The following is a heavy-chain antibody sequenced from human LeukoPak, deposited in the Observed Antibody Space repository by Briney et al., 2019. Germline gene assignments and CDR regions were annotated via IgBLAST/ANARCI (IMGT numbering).Heavy chain of an antibody. CDR3: ASSLRYYFDY. CDR2: IRGSGGST. Sequence: PGGSLRLSCAASGFTFSSYAMSWVRQAPGKWLEWVSAIRGSGGSTYYADSVKGRFTISRDNSKNTLYLQMNSLRAEDTAVYYCASSLRYYFDYWGQGTLVTVSS. CDR1: GFTFSSYA. J-gene: IGHJ4*02. V-gene: IGHV3-23*01.